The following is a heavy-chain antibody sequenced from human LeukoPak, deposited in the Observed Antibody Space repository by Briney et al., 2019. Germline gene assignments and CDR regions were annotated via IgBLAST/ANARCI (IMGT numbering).Heavy chain of an antibody. V-gene: IGHV4-61*01. Sequence: PSETLSLTCTVSGGSVSSGSYYWSWIRQPPGKGLEWIGYIYYSGSTNYNPSLKSRVTISVDTSKNQFSLKLSSVTAADTAVYYCAREEWWELGVDYYYGMDVWGQGTTVTVSS. CDR2: IYYSGST. CDR1: GGSVSSGSYY. CDR3: AREEWWELGVDYYYGMDV. J-gene: IGHJ6*02. D-gene: IGHD2-15*01.